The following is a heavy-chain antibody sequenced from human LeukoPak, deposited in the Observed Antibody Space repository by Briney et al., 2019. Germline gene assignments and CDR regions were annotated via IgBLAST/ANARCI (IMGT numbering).Heavy chain of an antibody. D-gene: IGHD3-9*01. Sequence: PSEPLSLLCTVSGGPNSRQYWSWIRQPPGEGLEWIGFVYYDGSTNYNPSLKSRLYILVDLFKNQISSNLNSVTAADTAVYYCARGDYDIPTGRAFDCWVQGTLVTVSS. J-gene: IGHJ5*01. CDR2: VYYDGST. V-gene: IGHV4-59*11. CDR3: ARGDYDIPTGRAFDC. CDR1: GGPNSRQY.